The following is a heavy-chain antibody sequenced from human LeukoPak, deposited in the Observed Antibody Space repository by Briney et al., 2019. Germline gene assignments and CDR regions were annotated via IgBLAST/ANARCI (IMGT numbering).Heavy chain of an antibody. V-gene: IGHV4-59*01. CDR1: GGSISRYY. D-gene: IGHD6-13*01. CDR3: ARQQLSQLYYFDN. Sequence: PSETLSLTCTVTGGSISRYYWSWIRQPPGTGLGWVGYIYYTGSTNYNPFLKSRVTISVDTSKNQFSLRLSSVTAADTAVYFCARQQLSQLYYFDNWGQGTLVTVSS. CDR2: IYYTGST. J-gene: IGHJ4*02.